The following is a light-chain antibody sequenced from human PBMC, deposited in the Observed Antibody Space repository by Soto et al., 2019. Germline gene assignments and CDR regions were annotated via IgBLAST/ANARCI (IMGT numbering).Light chain of an antibody. Sequence: DIPMTQSPSTLSASVGDRVTITCRASQSISSWLAWYQQKPGKAPNLLIYDASSLESGVPSRFSGSGSGTEFTLTISSLQPDDFATYFCQQYNTYPMYTFGQGTKLEIK. V-gene: IGKV1-5*01. CDR2: DAS. J-gene: IGKJ2*01. CDR1: QSISSW. CDR3: QQYNTYPMYT.